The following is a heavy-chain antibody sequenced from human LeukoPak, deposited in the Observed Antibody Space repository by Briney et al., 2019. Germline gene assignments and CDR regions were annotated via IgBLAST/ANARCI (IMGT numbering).Heavy chain of an antibody. V-gene: IGHV1-69*02. CDR2: IIPILGIA. Sequence: SVKVSCKPSGYTLRSYITAWVRLAPGQGLEWMGRIIPILGIANYAQKFQGRVTITADKSTSTAYMELSSLRSEDTAVYYCARSGVYPPLAYYFDYWGQGTLVTVSS. J-gene: IGHJ4*02. D-gene: IGHD1-26*01. CDR1: GYTLRSYI. CDR3: ARSGVYPPLAYYFDY.